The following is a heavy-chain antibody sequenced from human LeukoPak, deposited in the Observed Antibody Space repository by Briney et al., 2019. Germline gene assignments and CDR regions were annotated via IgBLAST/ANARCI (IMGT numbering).Heavy chain of an antibody. V-gene: IGHV3-7*01. CDR3: ARDLGYYRADY. J-gene: IGHJ4*02. D-gene: IGHD1-26*01. Sequence: GGSLRLSCGASGFNFGGYWMNWVRQAPGKGLEWVANIKEDGSEKKYADFVKGRFTISRDNAKNSLYLQMDSRRADDTAVYYCARDLGYYRADYWGRGTLLTVSS. CDR2: IKEDGSEK. CDR1: GFNFGGYW.